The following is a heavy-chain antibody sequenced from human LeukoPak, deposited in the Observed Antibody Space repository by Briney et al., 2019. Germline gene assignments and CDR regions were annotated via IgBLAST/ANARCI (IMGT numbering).Heavy chain of an antibody. Sequence: GASVKVSCKASGYTFTSYDINWVRQATGQGLEWMGWMNPNSGNTGYAQKFQGRVTMTRNTSVSTAYMELSSLRAEDTAVYYCARASTDYYDSSGQSGYWGQGTLVTVCS. CDR3: ARASTDYYDSSGQSGY. CDR2: MNPNSGNT. CDR1: GYTFTSYD. J-gene: IGHJ4*02. V-gene: IGHV1-8*01. D-gene: IGHD3-22*01.